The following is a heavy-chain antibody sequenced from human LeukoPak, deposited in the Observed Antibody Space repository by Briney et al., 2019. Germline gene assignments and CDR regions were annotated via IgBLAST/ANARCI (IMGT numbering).Heavy chain of an antibody. D-gene: IGHD4-17*01. Sequence: SETLSLTCTVSGGSISSYYWSWIRQPPGKGLEWIGYIYYGGSTNYNPSLKSRVTISVDTSKNQFSLKLSSVTAADTAVYYCASNPTTVTTPYWGQGTLVTVSS. J-gene: IGHJ4*02. V-gene: IGHV4-59*08. CDR2: IYYGGST. CDR1: GGSISSYY. CDR3: ASNPTTVTTPY.